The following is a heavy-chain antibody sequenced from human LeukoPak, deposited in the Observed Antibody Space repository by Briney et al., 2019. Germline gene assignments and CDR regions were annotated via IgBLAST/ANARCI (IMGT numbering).Heavy chain of an antibody. Sequence: GASVKVSCKASGYTFASFGITWVRQAPGQGLEWMGWINTHNGDTNYAQKLQGRVTMTTDTSTSTAYMELRSLRSDDTAVYYCARCQDSGSYSDWFDPWGQGTLVTVSS. CDR3: ARCQDSGSYSDWFDP. V-gene: IGHV1-18*01. CDR1: GYTFASFG. J-gene: IGHJ5*02. D-gene: IGHD1-26*01. CDR2: INTHNGDT.